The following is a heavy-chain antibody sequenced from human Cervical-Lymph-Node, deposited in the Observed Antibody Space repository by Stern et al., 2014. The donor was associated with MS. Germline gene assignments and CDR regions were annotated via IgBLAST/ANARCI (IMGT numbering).Heavy chain of an antibody. CDR1: GYTFTNYY. CDR3: AGGHTFDY. V-gene: IGHV1-46*01. Sequence: QVQLMQSGAEVKKPGASVKVSCRASGYTFTNYYMHWVRQVPGQGLEWMGIINPSGGNTSFAQKFQGRVTMTRDTSTSTVYMELSSLRSEDTAVYYCAGGHTFDYWGQGTLVTVSS. CDR2: INPSGGNT. J-gene: IGHJ4*02. D-gene: IGHD6-25*01.